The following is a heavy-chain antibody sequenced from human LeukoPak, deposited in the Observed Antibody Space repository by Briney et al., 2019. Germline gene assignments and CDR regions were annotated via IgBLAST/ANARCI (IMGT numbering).Heavy chain of an antibody. J-gene: IGHJ5*02. V-gene: IGHV4-59*11. Sequence: SETLSLTCSVSGGSISSHYWTWIRQPPGKGLEWIGYIHNSGSINYNPSLKSRVTISVDTSRNQFSLKLTSVTAADTAVYYCARWLYSSSWSRCFDPWGQGTLVIVSS. D-gene: IGHD6-13*01. CDR2: IHNSGSI. CDR1: GGSISSHY. CDR3: ARWLYSSSWSRCFDP.